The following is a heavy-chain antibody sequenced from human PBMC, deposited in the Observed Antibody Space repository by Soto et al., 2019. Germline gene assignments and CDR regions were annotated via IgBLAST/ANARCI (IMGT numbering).Heavy chain of an antibody. D-gene: IGHD6-13*01. V-gene: IGHV4-28*03. Sequence: PSETLSLTCAVSGYSISSSNWWGWIRQPPGKGLEWIGYIYYSGSTNYNPSLKSRVTISVDTSKNQFSLKLSSVTAADTAVYYCARGTAAGTGHYYYYGMDVWGQGTTVTVSS. CDR2: IYYSGST. CDR1: GYSISSSNW. CDR3: ARGTAAGTGHYYYYGMDV. J-gene: IGHJ6*02.